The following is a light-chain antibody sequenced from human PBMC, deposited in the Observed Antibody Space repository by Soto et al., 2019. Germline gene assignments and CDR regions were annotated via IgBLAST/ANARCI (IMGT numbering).Light chain of an antibody. Sequence: EIVLTQSPDTLSLSPGERATLSCRTSQSLTSNYLAWYQQKPGQAPRLLIYGASTRATGIPARFSGSGSGTEFTLTISSLQSEDFAVYYCQQYNNWPPITFGQGTRLEIK. CDR3: QQYNNWPPIT. CDR2: GAS. CDR1: QSLTSN. J-gene: IGKJ5*01. V-gene: IGKV3-15*01.